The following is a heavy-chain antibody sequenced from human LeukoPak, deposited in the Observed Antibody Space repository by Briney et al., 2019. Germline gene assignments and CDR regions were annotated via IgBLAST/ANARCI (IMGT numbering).Heavy chain of an antibody. V-gene: IGHV1-46*01. Sequence: ASVKVSCKASGYTFTSYYMHWVRQAPGQGLEWMGIINPSGGSTSYAQKFQGRVTMTRDTSTSTVYMELSSPRSEDTAVYYCARDLVTTPIWNYYGMDVWGQGTTVTVSS. J-gene: IGHJ6*02. CDR3: ARDLVTTPIWNYYGMDV. D-gene: IGHD4-11*01. CDR1: GYTFTSYY. CDR2: INPSGGST.